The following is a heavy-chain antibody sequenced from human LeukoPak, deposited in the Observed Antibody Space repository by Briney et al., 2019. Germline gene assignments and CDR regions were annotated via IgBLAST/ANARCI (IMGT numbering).Heavy chain of an antibody. D-gene: IGHD2-2*01. CDR2: IWYDGNKK. V-gene: IGHV3-33*01. CDR3: AGGQLLFDY. CDR1: GFTFSSYG. Sequence: GRSLRLSCAASGFTFSSYGLHWVRQAPGKGLEWVAVIWYDGNKKYYADSVKGRFTISRDNSKNTLYLQMNSLRAEDTAVYYCAGGQLLFDYWGQGTLVTVSS. J-gene: IGHJ4*02.